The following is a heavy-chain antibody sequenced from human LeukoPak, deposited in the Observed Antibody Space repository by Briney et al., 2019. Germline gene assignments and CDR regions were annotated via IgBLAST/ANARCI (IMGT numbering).Heavy chain of an antibody. CDR1: GFSFSGHW. J-gene: IGHJ4*02. CDR3: ARGPNSNWSGLDF. V-gene: IGHV3-74*01. D-gene: IGHD6-6*01. Sequence: GGSLRLSCIASGFSFSGHWMHWARQLPGKGLVWVSRISPTGSTASYADSVKGRFTVSRDNAKNTLYLQVNNLRAEDTAVYYCARGPNSNWSGLDFWGQGTLLTVSS. CDR2: ISPTGSTA.